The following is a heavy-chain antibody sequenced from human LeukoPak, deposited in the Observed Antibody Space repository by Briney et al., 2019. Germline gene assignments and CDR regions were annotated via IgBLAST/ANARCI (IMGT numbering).Heavy chain of an antibody. CDR3: ARAKLTAGTPLFDY. J-gene: IGHJ4*02. V-gene: IGHV1-69*13. CDR2: IIPIFGTA. Sequence: RASVKVSCKASGGTFSSYAISWVRQAPGQGLEWMGGIIPIFGTANYAQKFQGRVTITADESTSTAYMELSSLRSEDTAVYYCARAKLTAGTPLFDYWGQGTLVTVSS. D-gene: IGHD1-14*01. CDR1: GGTFSSYA.